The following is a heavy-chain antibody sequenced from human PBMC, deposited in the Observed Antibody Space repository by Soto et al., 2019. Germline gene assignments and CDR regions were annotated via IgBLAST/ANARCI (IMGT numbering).Heavy chain of an antibody. Sequence: PSQTLSLTCAISGDSVSSNSAAWNWIRQSPSRGLEWLGRTYYRSKWYNDYSVSVKSRITINPDTSKNQFSLQLNSVTPEDTAVYYCARVTIRVRRAAFDIWGQGTMVTVSS. CDR2: TYYRSKWYN. V-gene: IGHV6-1*01. D-gene: IGHD3-10*01. CDR3: ARVTIRVRRAAFDI. J-gene: IGHJ3*02. CDR1: GDSVSSNSAA.